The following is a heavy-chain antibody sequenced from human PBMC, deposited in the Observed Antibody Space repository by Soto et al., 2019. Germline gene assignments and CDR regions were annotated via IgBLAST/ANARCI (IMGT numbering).Heavy chain of an antibody. CDR3: ARDLYLIAAAAPVGFDP. V-gene: IGHV1-18*01. CDR1: GYTFTSYG. CDR2: ISAYNGNT. D-gene: IGHD6-13*01. J-gene: IGHJ5*02. Sequence: QVQLVQSGAEVKKPGASVKVSCKASGYTFTSYGISWVRQAPGQGLEWMGWISAYNGNTNYAQKLQGRVTTTTDTSTSPAYMELRSLRSDATAVYSCARDLYLIAAAAPVGFDPWGQGTLVIVSS.